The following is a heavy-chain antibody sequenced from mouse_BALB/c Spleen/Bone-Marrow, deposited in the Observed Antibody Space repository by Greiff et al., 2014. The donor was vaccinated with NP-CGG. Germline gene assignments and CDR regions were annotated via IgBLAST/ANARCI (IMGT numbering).Heavy chain of an antibody. J-gene: IGHJ2*01. CDR3: TRYDYDGVDY. CDR2: ISYSDST. V-gene: IGHV3-2*02. D-gene: IGHD2-4*01. CDR1: GYSITSDYA. Sequence: EVQLQHSGPGLVKPSQSLSLTCTVTGYSITSDYAWNWIRQFPGNKLEWMGYISYSDSTSYNPSLKSRISITRDTSKNQFFLQLNSVTAEDTATYYCTRYDYDGVDYWGQGTTLTVSS.